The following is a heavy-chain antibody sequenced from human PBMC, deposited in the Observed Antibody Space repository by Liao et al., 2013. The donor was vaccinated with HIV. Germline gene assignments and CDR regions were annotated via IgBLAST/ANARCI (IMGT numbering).Heavy chain of an antibody. Sequence: QVQLQESGPGLVKPSETLSLTCTVSGGSITFYYWSWIRQPAGKGLEWIGRIFASGNTNYNPSLESRVTMSADTSKNQFSLKLSSVTAADTAVYYCARDRNYYDSSGYSFGAFDIWGQGTMVTVSS. CDR3: ARDRNYYDSSGYSFGAFDI. CDR2: IFASGNT. J-gene: IGHJ3*02. D-gene: IGHD3-22*01. V-gene: IGHV4-4*07. CDR1: GGSITFYY.